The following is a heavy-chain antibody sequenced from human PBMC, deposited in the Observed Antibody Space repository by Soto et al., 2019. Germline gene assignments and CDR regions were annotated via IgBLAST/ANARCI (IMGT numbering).Heavy chain of an antibody. D-gene: IGHD2-2*01. Sequence: PGGSLRLSCAVSGCTISNYAMNWVCQAQGKGLEWVSVVSGSGSSTYYADSVKGRFTISRDNSKNTLYLQMNSLRVEDKAVYEGAIRNASWAFDIWGQGTMVTVSS. V-gene: IGHV3-23*01. J-gene: IGHJ3*02. CDR2: VSGSGSST. CDR1: GCTISNYA. CDR3: AIRNASWAFDI.